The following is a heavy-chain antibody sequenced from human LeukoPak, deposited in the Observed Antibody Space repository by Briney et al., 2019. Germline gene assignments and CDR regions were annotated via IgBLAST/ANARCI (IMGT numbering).Heavy chain of an antibody. J-gene: IGHJ5*02. Sequence: SETLSLTCAVYGGSFSGFYWSWIRQPPGKGLEWIGEINHSGSTNYNPSLKSRVTISVDTSKNQFSLKLSSVTAADTAVYYCARGRTRYCSGGSCYLWFDPWGQGTLVTVSS. CDR2: INHSGST. CDR3: ARGRTRYCSGGSCYLWFDP. D-gene: IGHD2-15*01. V-gene: IGHV4-34*01. CDR1: GGSFSGFY.